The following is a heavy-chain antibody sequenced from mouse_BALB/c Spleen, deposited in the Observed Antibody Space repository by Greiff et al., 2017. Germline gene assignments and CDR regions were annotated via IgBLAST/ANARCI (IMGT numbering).Heavy chain of an antibody. J-gene: IGHJ3*01. D-gene: IGHD2-12*01. Sequence: EVKLVESGGGLVKPGGSLKLSCAASGFTFSSYAMSWVRQTPEKRLEWVASISSGGSTYYPDSVKGRFTISRDNARNILYLQMSSLRSEDTAMYYCARGRYDVSWFAYWGQGTLVTVSA. CDR2: ISSGGST. CDR3: ARGRYDVSWFAY. CDR1: GFTFSSYA. V-gene: IGHV5-6-5*01.